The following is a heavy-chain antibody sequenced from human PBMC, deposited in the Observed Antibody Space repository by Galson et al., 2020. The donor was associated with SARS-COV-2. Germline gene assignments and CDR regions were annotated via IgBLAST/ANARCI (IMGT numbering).Heavy chain of an antibody. D-gene: IGHD6-13*01. CDR2: IYYSGST. CDR1: GGSISSSSYY. Sequence: SETLSLTCTVSGGSISSSSYYWGWIRQPPGKGLEWIGSIYYSGSTYYNPSLKSRVTISVDTSKNQFSLKLSSVTAADTAVYYCARQNRIAAAGDDFDYWGQGTLVTVSS. J-gene: IGHJ4*02. CDR3: ARQNRIAAAGDDFDY. V-gene: IGHV4-39*01.